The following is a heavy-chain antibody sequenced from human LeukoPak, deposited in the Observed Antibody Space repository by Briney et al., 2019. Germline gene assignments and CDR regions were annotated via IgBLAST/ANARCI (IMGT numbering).Heavy chain of an antibody. CDR2: INHSGST. CDR1: GGSFSGYY. D-gene: IGHD3-10*01. CDR3: ARLRSQLWFGEWNWFDP. J-gene: IGHJ5*02. Sequence: SETLSLTCAVYGGSFSGYYWSWIRQPPGKGLEWIGEINHSGSTNYNPSLKSRVTIPVDTSKNQFSLELSSVTAADTAVYYCARLRSQLWFGEWNWFDPWGQGTLVTVSS. V-gene: IGHV4-34*01.